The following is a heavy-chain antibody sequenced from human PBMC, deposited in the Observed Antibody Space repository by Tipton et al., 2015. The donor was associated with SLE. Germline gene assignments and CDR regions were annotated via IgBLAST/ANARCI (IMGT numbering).Heavy chain of an antibody. J-gene: IGHJ3*02. CDR3: AVHSIRDPAFDI. CDR2: LHSSGST. Sequence: GLVKPSETLSLTCTVSGGSFSSHYWSWIRQPAGKGLEWIGRLHSSGSTKYNPSLNSQVTMSVDTSMNHLSLKLNSVTAADTAVYFCAVHSIRDPAFDIWGQETLVTVSS. D-gene: IGHD2-21*01. CDR1: GGSFSSHY. V-gene: IGHV4-4*07.